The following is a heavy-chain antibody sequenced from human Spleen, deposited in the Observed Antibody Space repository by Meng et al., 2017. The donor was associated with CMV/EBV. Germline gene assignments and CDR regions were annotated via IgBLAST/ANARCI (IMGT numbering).Heavy chain of an antibody. V-gene: IGHV3-15*01. CDR2: IKGKTDGGTT. J-gene: IGHJ4*02. D-gene: IGHD2-2*02. CDR3: TAEASYCSSSNCYIWFAF. Sequence: FSNTWMSWVRQAPGKGLEWVGRIKGKTDGGTTDYAVTQKGRFTISRDDSKNTLYLHMNSLKTEDTAIYYCTAEASYCSSSNCYIWFAFWGRGTLVTVSS. CDR1: FSNTW.